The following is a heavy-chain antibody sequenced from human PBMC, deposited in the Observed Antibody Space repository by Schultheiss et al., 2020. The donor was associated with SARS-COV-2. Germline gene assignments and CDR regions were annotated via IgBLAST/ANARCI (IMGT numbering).Heavy chain of an antibody. CDR3: AREKGWELRGVDYYGMDV. CDR2: INPNSDGT. Sequence: ASVKVSCKASGYTFTGYYMHWVRQAPGQGLEWMGRINPNSDGTNYAQKFQGRVTMTRDTSISTAYMELSRLRSDDTAVYYCAREKGWELRGVDYYGMDVWGQGTTVTVSS. J-gene: IGHJ6*02. D-gene: IGHD1-26*01. V-gene: IGHV1-2*06. CDR1: GYTFTGYY.